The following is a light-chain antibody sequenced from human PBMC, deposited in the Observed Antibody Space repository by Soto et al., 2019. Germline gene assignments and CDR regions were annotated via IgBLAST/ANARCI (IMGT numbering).Light chain of an antibody. V-gene: IGKV1-5*01. CDR2: DAS. CDR1: QSISSW. J-gene: IGKJ1*01. Sequence: PSTLSASVGDRVTITFRASQSISSWLAWYQQKPGKAPKLLIYDASSLESGVPSRFSGSGSGTEFTLTISSLQPDDFATYYCQQYNSYWTFGQGTKVDIK. CDR3: QQYNSYWT.